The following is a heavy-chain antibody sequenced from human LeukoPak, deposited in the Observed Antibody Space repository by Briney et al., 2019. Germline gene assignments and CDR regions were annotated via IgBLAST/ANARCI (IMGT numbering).Heavy chain of an antibody. V-gene: IGHV3-48*02. CDR1: XXGXXAHA. Sequence: LXLXXXATXXGXXAHAMNWVRQAXGXGPEWISYISSGSSTIYYADSVLGRFTISKDDSKNFLYLEMNSLRDEDTAVYYCAKDLRGVDYWGQGTLVTVSS. D-gene: IGHD3-10*01. J-gene: IGHJ4*02. CDR3: AKDLRGVDY. CDR2: ISSGSSTI.